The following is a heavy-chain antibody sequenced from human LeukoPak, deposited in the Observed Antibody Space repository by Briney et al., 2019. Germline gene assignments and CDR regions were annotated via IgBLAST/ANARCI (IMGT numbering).Heavy chain of an antibody. D-gene: IGHD1-14*01. CDR2: VKSDGSVT. Sequence: GGSLRLSCAASGFTFSSYWMHWVRQAPGEGLVWVSRVKSDGSVTWYADSVKGRFNISRDNAKNMLYLQMNSLRDEDTAVYFCARDHDAVGTTIDHWGQGTLVTVSS. V-gene: IGHV3-74*01. CDR1: GFTFSSYW. J-gene: IGHJ4*02. CDR3: ARDHDAVGTTIDH.